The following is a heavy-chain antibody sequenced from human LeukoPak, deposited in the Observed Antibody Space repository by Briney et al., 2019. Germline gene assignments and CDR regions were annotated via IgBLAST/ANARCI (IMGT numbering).Heavy chain of an antibody. CDR2: IRSKANSYAT. V-gene: IGHV3-73*01. CDR1: HFTFSDSS. Sequence: PGGSLRLSCAASHFTFSDSSMHWVRQASGKGLEWVGLIRSKANSYATAYAASVKGRFTISRDDSKNTAYLQMNSLKTEDTAVYYCTSRLITHYYYMDVWGKGTTVTVSS. CDR3: TSRLITHYYYMDV. J-gene: IGHJ6*03. D-gene: IGHD4/OR15-4a*01.